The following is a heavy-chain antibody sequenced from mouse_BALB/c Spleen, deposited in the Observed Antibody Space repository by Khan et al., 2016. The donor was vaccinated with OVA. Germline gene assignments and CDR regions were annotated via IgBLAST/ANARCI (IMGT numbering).Heavy chain of an antibody. Sequence: EVELVESGGGLVKPGGSLKLSCAASGFTFSTYAMSWVRQTPEKRLEWVATISSDGDYTYYPDNVTGRFTISRDNAKNTLYLQMSSLRAEDTAMYYCARSPYSNCAYWGQGTLVTVSA. CDR2: ISSDGDYT. V-gene: IGHV5-9-3*01. CDR3: ARSPYSNCAY. J-gene: IGHJ3*01. D-gene: IGHD2-5*01. CDR1: GFTFSTYA.